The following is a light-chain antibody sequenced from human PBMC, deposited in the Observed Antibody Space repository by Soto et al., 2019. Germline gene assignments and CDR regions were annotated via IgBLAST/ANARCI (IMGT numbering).Light chain of an antibody. CDR3: QQYGSSPRT. J-gene: IGKJ1*01. CDR2: GAS. V-gene: IGKV3-20*01. Sequence: EIVLTQSPGTLSLSPGERATLSCRASQTVSSSYLAWYQQKLGQAPRLLIYGASNRATGIPDRFSGSGSGTDFTLTIRRLEPEDFAVYYCQQYGSSPRTFGQGTKVELK. CDR1: QTVSSSY.